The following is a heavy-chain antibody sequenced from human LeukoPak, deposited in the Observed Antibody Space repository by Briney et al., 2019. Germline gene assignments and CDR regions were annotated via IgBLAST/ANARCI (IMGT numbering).Heavy chain of an antibody. D-gene: IGHD6-19*01. CDR3: ARRAGSGRRLYYFDY. J-gene: IGHJ4*02. Sequence: SETLSLTCTVSGGSISSSSYYWGWIRQPPGKGLEWIGSIYYSGSTYYNPSLKSRVTISVDTSKNQFSLKLSSVTAADTAVYYCARRAGSGRRLYYFDYWGQGTLVTVSS. CDR2: IYYSGST. CDR1: GGSISSSSYY. V-gene: IGHV4-39*01.